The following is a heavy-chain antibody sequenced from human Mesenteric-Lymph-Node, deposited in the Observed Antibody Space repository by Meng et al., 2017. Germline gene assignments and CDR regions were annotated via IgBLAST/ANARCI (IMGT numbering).Heavy chain of an antibody. CDR2: ISYDGSNK. D-gene: IGHD1-7*01. V-gene: IGHV3-30*04. CDR1: GFSFSSYA. J-gene: IGHJ4*02. CDR3: ARDWNYGSTFYDY. Sequence: GESLKISCAASGFSFSSYAMSWVRQAPGKGLEWVAVISYDGSNKYYADSVKGRFTISRDNSKNTLYLQMNSLRAEDTAVYYCARDWNYGSTFYDYWGQGTLVTVSS.